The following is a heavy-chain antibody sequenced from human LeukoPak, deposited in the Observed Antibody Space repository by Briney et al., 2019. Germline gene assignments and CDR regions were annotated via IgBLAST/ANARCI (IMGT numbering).Heavy chain of an antibody. J-gene: IGHJ4*02. V-gene: IGHV4-59*01. CDR3: AAFRDGYNWHLDY. Sequence: SETLSLTCTVSGGSISSYYWSWIRQPAGKGLEWIAYIYYSGSTNYTPSLKSRVTISVDTSKNQFSLKLNSVTAADTAVYYCAAFRDGYNWHLDYWGQGSLVTVSS. CDR2: IYYSGST. D-gene: IGHD5-24*01. CDR1: GGSISSYY.